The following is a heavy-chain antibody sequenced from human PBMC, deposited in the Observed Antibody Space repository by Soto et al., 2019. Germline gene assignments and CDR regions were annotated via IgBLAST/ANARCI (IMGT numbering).Heavy chain of an antibody. D-gene: IGHD7-27*01. CDR3: ARGWGGYFQH. Sequence: QVQLQESGPGLVKPSETLSLTCTVSGGSISSYYWSWIRQPPGKGLEWIGYIYYSGSTNYNPSLKRRVTISLDTSKNQFSLKLSSVTAADTAVYYCARGWGGYFQHWGQGTLVTVSS. CDR1: GGSISSYY. J-gene: IGHJ1*01. V-gene: IGHV4-59*01. CDR2: IYYSGST.